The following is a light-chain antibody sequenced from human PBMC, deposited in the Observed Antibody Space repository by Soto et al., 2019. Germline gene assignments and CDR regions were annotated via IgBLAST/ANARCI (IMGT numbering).Light chain of an antibody. CDR1: GSDVGGYNY. CDR2: EVS. CDR3: SSYTSSSNPHVV. J-gene: IGLJ2*01. Sequence: QSVLTQPASVSGSPGQSITISCTGTGSDVGGYNYVSWYQHHPGKAPKLMIYEVSNRPSGVSNRFSGSKSGNTASLTISGLQAEDEADYYCSSYTSSSNPHVVFGGGTKVTVL. V-gene: IGLV2-14*01.